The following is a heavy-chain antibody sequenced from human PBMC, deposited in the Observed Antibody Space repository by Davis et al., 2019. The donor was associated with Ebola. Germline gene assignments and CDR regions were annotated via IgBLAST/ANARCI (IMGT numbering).Heavy chain of an antibody. CDR1: GGTFSSYT. CDR3: ARMGGLRPAVDY. V-gene: IGHV1-69*02. D-gene: IGHD3-16*01. J-gene: IGHJ4*02. CDR2: IIPILGIA. Sequence: SVKVSCKASGGTFSSYTISWVRQAPGQGLEWMGRIIPILGIANYAQKFQGRVTITADKSTSTAYMELSSLRSEDTAVYYCARMGGLRPAVDYWGQGTLVTVSS.